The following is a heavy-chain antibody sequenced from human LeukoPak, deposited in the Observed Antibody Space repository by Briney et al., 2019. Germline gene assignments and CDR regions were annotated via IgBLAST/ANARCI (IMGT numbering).Heavy chain of an antibody. D-gene: IGHD2-21*02. CDR1: GFTVSSNY. CDR2: IYSGGST. V-gene: IGHV3-66*01. J-gene: IGHJ4*02. Sequence: GGSLRLSCAASGFTVSSNYMSWVRQAPGKGLEWVSVIYSGGSTYYADSVKGRFTISRDNSKNTLYLQMNSLSAEDTAVYYCASPRPTEVVTAPLAYWGQGTLVTVSS. CDR3: ASPRPTEVVTAPLAY.